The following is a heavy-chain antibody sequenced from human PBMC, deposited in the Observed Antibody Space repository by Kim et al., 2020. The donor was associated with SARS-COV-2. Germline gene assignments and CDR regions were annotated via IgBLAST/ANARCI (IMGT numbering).Heavy chain of an antibody. J-gene: IGHJ5*02. CDR3: AREGVLLWFGELFHNWFDP. D-gene: IGHD3-10*01. CDR1: GYTFTSYY. Sequence: ASVKVSCKSSGYTFTSYYMHWVRQAPGQGLEWMGIINPSGGSTSYAQKFQGRVTMTRDTSTSTVYMELSSLRSEDTAVYYCAREGVLLWFGELFHNWFDPWGQGTLVTVSS. V-gene: IGHV1-46*01. CDR2: INPSGGST.